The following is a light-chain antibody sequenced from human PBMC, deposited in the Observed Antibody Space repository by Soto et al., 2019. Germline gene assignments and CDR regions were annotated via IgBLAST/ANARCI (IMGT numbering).Light chain of an antibody. CDR3: CSYAGNGAWL. V-gene: IGLV2-14*01. CDR1: SSDVGGYNY. J-gene: IGLJ3*02. CDR2: EVN. Sequence: QSALTQPASVSGSPGQSITISCTGTSSDVGGYNYVSWYQQHPGKAPKLMIYEVNRRPSGVSDRFSGSKSGNTASLTISGLQAEDEADFFCCSYAGNGAWLFGGGTKLTVL.